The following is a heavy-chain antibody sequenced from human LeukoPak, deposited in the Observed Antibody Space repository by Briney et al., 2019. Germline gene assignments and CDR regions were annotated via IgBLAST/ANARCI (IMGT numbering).Heavy chain of an antibody. V-gene: IGHV1-2*02. Sequence: HGASVKVSCKASGYTFTCHYMHWVRQAPGQGLEWMGWINPNSGGTIYAQKFQGRVTMTRDTSISTVYMELSRLRSDDTAVYYCARAPPITRGPFDPWGQGTLVTVSS. D-gene: IGHD3-10*01. J-gene: IGHJ5*02. CDR1: GYTFTCHY. CDR3: ARAPPITRGPFDP. CDR2: INPNSGGT.